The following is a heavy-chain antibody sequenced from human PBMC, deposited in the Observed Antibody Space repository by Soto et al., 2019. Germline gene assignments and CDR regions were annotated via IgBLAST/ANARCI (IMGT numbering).Heavy chain of an antibody. Sequence: PSETPSLTFTVSGGSISSTRYYLGWIRQPPGKGLEWIGTTYYTGSTYYNPSLKSRVTISVDMSKNQFSLKVRSVTAADTAVYYCVSGPGTTADYWGQGTLVTVSS. CDR3: VSGPGTTADY. J-gene: IGHJ4*02. CDR1: GGSISSTRYY. CDR2: TYYTGST. D-gene: IGHD1-1*01. V-gene: IGHV4-39*01.